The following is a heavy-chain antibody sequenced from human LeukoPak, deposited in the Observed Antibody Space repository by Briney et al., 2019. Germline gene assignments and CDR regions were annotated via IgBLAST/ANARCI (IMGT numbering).Heavy chain of an antibody. CDR3: AKSLHNWNSLFDY. CDR1: GFTFSNYA. V-gene: IGHV3-23*01. Sequence: GGSLRLSCVASGFTFSNYAMTWVRQAPGEGLEWVSLITGSGDNTYYAASLKGWFTISRDNSKNTLYLQMNNLRVEDTAVYYCAKSLHNWNSLFDYCGQGTLLTV. CDR2: ITGSGDNT. D-gene: IGHD1/OR15-1a*01. J-gene: IGHJ4*02.